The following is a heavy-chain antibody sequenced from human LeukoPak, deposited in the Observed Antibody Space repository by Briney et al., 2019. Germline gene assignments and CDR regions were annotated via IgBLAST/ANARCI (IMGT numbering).Heavy chain of an antibody. J-gene: IGHJ4*02. CDR2: IYYSGST. D-gene: IGHD3-10*01. Sequence: PSETLSLTCTVSGGSISSYYWSWIRQPPGKGLEWIGYIYYSGSTNYNPSLKSRVTISVDTSKNQFSLKLTSVTAADTALYYCARDIHGSGHFDFWGQGTLVTVSS. CDR1: GGSISSYY. CDR3: ARDIHGSGHFDF. V-gene: IGHV4-59*01.